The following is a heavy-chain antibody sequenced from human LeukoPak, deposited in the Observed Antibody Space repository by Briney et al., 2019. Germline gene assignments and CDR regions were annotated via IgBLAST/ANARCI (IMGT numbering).Heavy chain of an antibody. J-gene: IGHJ4*02. D-gene: IGHD1-26*01. CDR3: ARVGSGTYFNSWGRFDS. CDR2: INTSGNT. Sequence: PSETLSLTCTVSGDSISSYYWSWIRQPAGKGLEWIGRINTSGNTDFNPSLKSRVTMSVDTSKKQFSVKLTSVTAADTAVYYCARVGSGTYFNSWGRFDSWGQGILVTVSS. CDR1: GDSISSYY. V-gene: IGHV4-4*07.